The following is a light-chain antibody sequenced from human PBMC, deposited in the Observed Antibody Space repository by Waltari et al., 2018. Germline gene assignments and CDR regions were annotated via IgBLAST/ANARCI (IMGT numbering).Light chain of an antibody. J-gene: IGLJ2*01. V-gene: IGLV1-47*01. Sequence: SVLTQPPSASGAPGQRVTISCSGSSSTIGSNFIYWYQQLPGTAPKLLIYKSNLRPSGVPDRFSGSKSGTSASLAISGLRSEDEADYYCAAWDDSLSVVVFGGGTKLTVL. CDR1: SSTIGSNF. CDR2: KSN. CDR3: AAWDDSLSVVV.